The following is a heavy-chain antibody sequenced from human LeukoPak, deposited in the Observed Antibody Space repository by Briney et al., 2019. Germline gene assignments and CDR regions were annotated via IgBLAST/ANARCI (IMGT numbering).Heavy chain of an antibody. V-gene: IGHV3-7*01. D-gene: IGHD6-13*01. Sequence: GGSLRLSCAASGFTFSSYWMSWVRQAPGKGLEWVANIKQDGSEKYYVDSVKGRFTISRDNAQNSLYLQMSSLKAEDTAVYYCATDSSSLYEVEYWGRGTLVTVSS. J-gene: IGHJ4*02. CDR3: ATDSSSLYEVEY. CDR1: GFTFSSYW. CDR2: IKQDGSEK.